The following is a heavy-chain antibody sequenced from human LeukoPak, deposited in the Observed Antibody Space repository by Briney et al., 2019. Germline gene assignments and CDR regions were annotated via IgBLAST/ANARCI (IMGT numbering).Heavy chain of an antibody. V-gene: IGHV3-23*01. J-gene: IGHJ4*02. CDR3: ANSGHALSGYYAGNDY. Sequence: GGSLRLSCAASGFTFSSYGMSWVRQAPGKGLEWVSAISGSGGSTYYADSVKGRFTISRDNSKNTLYLQMNSLRAEDTAVYYCANSGHALSGYYAGNDYWGQGTLVTVSS. CDR1: GFTFSSYG. D-gene: IGHD5-12*01. CDR2: ISGSGGST.